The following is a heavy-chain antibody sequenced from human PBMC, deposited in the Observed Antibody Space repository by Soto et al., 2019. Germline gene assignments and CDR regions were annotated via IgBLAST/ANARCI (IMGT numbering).Heavy chain of an antibody. Sequence: SETLSLTCTVSGGSISSYYWSWIRQPPGKGLEWIGYIYYSGSTNHNSSLKSRVTISVDTSKNQFSLKLSSVTAADTAVYYCARHGYYDSSGDPYYYYGMDVWGQGTTVTGSS. V-gene: IGHV4-59*08. CDR3: ARHGYYDSSGDPYYYYGMDV. CDR2: IYYSGST. J-gene: IGHJ6*02. D-gene: IGHD3-22*01. CDR1: GGSISSYY.